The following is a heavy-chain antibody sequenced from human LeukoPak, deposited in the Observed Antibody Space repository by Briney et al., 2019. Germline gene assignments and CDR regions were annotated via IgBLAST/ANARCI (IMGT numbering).Heavy chain of an antibody. Sequence: PSETLSLTCTVCGGSNSSYYWSWIRQPRGKGRGGIGYIHYSGSTNYNLSLKCRVPISVDTSKNQFFLMLTYVPAANTAVYYCARLLKTQSWGGYSGSRLRWFAPWGQGTLVTVSS. CDR2: IHYSGST. CDR3: ARLLKTQSWGGYSGSRLRWFAP. J-gene: IGHJ5*02. V-gene: IGHV4-59*12. D-gene: IGHD5-12*01. CDR1: GGSNSSYY.